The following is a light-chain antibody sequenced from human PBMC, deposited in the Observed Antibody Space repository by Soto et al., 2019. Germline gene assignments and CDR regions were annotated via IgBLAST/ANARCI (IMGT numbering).Light chain of an antibody. Sequence: QSALTQVASVSGSPGQSITISCTATSSDVGGHDYVSWYLQRPGKAPKLLIYEAFNRPSGVSDRFSGSKSGSTASLTISGLQAEDEGDYYCSSFTSTNTWVFGGGTKVTVL. CDR1: SSDVGGHDY. V-gene: IGLV2-14*01. CDR2: EAF. J-gene: IGLJ3*02. CDR3: SSFTSTNTWV.